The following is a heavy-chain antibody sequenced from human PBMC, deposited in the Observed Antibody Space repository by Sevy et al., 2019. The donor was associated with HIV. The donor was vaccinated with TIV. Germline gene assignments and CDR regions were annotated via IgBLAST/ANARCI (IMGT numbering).Heavy chain of an antibody. V-gene: IGHV3-48*02. D-gene: IGHD3-10*01. J-gene: IGHJ4*02. CDR3: TSHGSGSYFSRDY. Sequence: GGSLRLSCAASGFTFSSYSMNWVRQAPGKGLEWVSYISSSSSTIYYADSVKGRFTISRDNAKNSLYLQMNSLRDEDTAVYYCTSHGSGSYFSRDYWGQGTLVTVSS. CDR2: ISSSSSTI. CDR1: GFTFSSYS.